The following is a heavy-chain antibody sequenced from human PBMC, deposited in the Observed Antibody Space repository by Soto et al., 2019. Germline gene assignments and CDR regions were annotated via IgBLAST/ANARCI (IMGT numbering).Heavy chain of an antibody. CDR1: GYTFTSYG. J-gene: IGHJ4*02. V-gene: IGHV1-18*01. CDR2: ISAYNGNT. CDR3: ARVRRTLRFLEWLSLDY. D-gene: IGHD3-3*01. Sequence: ASVKVSCKASGYTFTSYGISWVRQAPGQGLEWMGWISAYNGNTNYAQKLQGRVTMTTDTSTSTAYMELRSLRSDDTAVYYCARVRRTLRFLEWLSLDYWGQGTLVTSPQ.